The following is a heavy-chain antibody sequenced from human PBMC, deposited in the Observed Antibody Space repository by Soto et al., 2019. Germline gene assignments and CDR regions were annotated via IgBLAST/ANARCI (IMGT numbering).Heavy chain of an antibody. CDR2: INPSGGST. J-gene: IGHJ3*02. Sequence: ASVKVSCKASGYTFTSYYMHWVRQAPGQGLEWKGIINPSGGSTSYAQKFQGRVTMTRDTSTSTVYMEVSSLRSEDTAVYYCARAPWSGSLLLDAFDIWGQGTMVTVSS. CDR3: ARAPWSGSLLLDAFDI. V-gene: IGHV1-46*03. CDR1: GYTFTSYY. D-gene: IGHD3-3*01.